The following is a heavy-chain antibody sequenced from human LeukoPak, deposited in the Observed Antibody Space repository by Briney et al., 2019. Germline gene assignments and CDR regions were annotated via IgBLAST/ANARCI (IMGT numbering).Heavy chain of an antibody. CDR1: GGTFSSYA. CDR2: IIPIFGTA. Sequence: ASVKVSCKASGGTFSSYAISWVRQAPGQGLEWMGGIIPIFGTANYAQKFQGRVTITADESTSTAYMGLSSLRSEDTAVYYCARADTVTMIFDYWGRGTLVTVSS. V-gene: IGHV1-69*13. D-gene: IGHD4-17*01. J-gene: IGHJ4*02. CDR3: ARADTVTMIFDY.